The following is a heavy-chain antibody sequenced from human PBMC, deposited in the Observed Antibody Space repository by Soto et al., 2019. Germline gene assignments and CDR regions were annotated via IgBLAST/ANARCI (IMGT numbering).Heavy chain of an antibody. V-gene: IGHV1-18*01. D-gene: IGHD4-17*01. Sequence: ASVKVSCKASGYTFTSYGISWVRQAPGQGLEWMGWISAYNGNTNYAQKLQGRATMTTDTSTSTAYMELRSLRSDDTAVYYCARDSEALGGDYVIYYYYMDVWGKGTTVTVSS. CDR1: GYTFTSYG. CDR2: ISAYNGNT. CDR3: ARDSEALGGDYVIYYYYMDV. J-gene: IGHJ6*03.